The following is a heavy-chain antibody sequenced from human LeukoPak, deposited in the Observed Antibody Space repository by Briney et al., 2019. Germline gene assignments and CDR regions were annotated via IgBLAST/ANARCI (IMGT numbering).Heavy chain of an antibody. D-gene: IGHD3-22*01. V-gene: IGHV4-34*01. CDR2: INHSGST. CDR3: ARDLTPDYDSSGYYYDAFDI. Sequence: KTSETLSLTCAVYGGSFSGYYWSWIRQPPGKGLEWIGEINHSGSTNYNPSLKSRVTISVDTSKNQFSLKLSSVTAADTAVYYCARDLTPDYDSSGYYYDAFDIWGQGTMVTVSS. J-gene: IGHJ3*02. CDR1: GGSFSGYY.